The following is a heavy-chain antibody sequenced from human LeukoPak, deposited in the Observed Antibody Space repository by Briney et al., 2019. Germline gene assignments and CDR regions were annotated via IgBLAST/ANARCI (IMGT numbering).Heavy chain of an antibody. V-gene: IGHV3-64D*09. Sequence: GGSLRLSCSASGFTFSSYAMHWVRQAPGKGLEYVSAISSNGGSTYYADSVKGRFTISRDNSKNTLYLQMSSLRAEDTAVYYCVKGYCSTISCYGDYWGQGTLVTFSS. CDR2: ISSNGGST. J-gene: IGHJ4*02. D-gene: IGHD2-2*01. CDR3: VKGYCSTISCYGDY. CDR1: GFTFSSYA.